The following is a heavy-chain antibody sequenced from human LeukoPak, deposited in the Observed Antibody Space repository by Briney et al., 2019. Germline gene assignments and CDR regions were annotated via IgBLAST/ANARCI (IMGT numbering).Heavy chain of an antibody. D-gene: IGHD3-10*01. J-gene: IGHJ3*02. V-gene: IGHV4-59*01. CDR3: ARSDYHNSGSHTVFDAFDI. CDR1: GGSISRYY. Sequence: SETLSLTCTVSGGSISRYYWSWIRRPPGKGLEWIGYIDDSGNTNYNPSLKSQVTISVDKSKNQFSLKLSFVTAADTAMYYCARSDYHNSGSHTVFDAFDIWGQGTRVTVSS. CDR2: IDDSGNT.